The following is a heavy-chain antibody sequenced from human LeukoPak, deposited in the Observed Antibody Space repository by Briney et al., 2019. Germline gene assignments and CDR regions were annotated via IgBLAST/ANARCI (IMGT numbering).Heavy chain of an antibody. CDR1: GFSLSTSGMC. Sequence: SGPALVKPTQTLTLTCTFSGFSLSTSGMCVSWIRQPPGKALYWLALIYWNDDKRSSPSLKSRLTITKDTSKNQVVLTMTNMDPVDTATYYCAHSTTRYFDYWGQGTLVTVSS. V-gene: IGHV2-5*08. D-gene: IGHD1-1*01. J-gene: IGHJ4*02. CDR2: IYWNDDK. CDR3: AHSTTRYFDY.